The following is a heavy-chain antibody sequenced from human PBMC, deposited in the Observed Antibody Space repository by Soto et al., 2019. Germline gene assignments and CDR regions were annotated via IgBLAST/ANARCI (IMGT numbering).Heavy chain of an antibody. CDR3: ARDTSVSSIEYSGRYGYFDL. V-gene: IGHV4-31*03. CDR1: VGSIISGGYY. D-gene: IGHD1-26*01. Sequence: SETLSLTCTVSVGSIISGGYYWSWIRQHPGKGLEWIGYIYYSGSTYYNPTLKSRVTISVDTSKNQFSLKLSTVTAADTAVYYCARDTSVSSIEYSGRYGYFDLWGRGTLVTVSS. J-gene: IGHJ2*01. CDR2: IYYSGST.